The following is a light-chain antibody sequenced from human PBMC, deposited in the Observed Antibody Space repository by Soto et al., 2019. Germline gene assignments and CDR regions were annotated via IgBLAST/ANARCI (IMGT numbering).Light chain of an antibody. CDR2: DAS. CDR1: QSISSW. J-gene: IGKJ2*01. CDR3: QQYNSYSYT. Sequence: DIPMTQSPSTLSASVGDRVTITCRASQSISSWLAWYQQKPGKAPKLLIYDASSLESGVPSRFSGSGSGTDFPLPISSLQPDDFAAYYCQQYNSYSYTFGQGTKLEIK. V-gene: IGKV1-5*01.